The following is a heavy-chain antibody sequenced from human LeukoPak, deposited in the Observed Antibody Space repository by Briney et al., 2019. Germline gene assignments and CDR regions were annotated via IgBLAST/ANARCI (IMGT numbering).Heavy chain of an antibody. V-gene: IGHV4-61*02. CDR3: ARASYSYDINGWVPFDY. J-gene: IGHJ4*02. D-gene: IGHD3-22*01. CDR2: IYTSGST. Sequence: QASETLSLTCTVSGYSISSGYYWSWIRQPAGKGLEWIGRIYTSGSTNYNPSLKSRVTISGDTSKNQFSLRLSSVTAADTAVYYCARASYSYDINGWVPFDYWGQGTLVTVSS. CDR1: GYSISSGYY.